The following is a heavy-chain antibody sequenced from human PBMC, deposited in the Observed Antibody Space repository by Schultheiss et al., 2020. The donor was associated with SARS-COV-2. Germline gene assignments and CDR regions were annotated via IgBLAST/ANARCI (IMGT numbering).Heavy chain of an antibody. D-gene: IGHD5-12*01. Sequence: GGSLRLSCAASGFTFSSYAMHWVRQAPGKGLEWVAVISYDGSNKYYADSVKGRFTISRDNSKNTLYLQMNSLRAEDTAVYYCIWWLPQGVDYWGQGTLVTVSS. J-gene: IGHJ4*02. V-gene: IGHV3-30*04. CDR2: ISYDGSNK. CDR1: GFTFSSYA. CDR3: IWWLPQGVDY.